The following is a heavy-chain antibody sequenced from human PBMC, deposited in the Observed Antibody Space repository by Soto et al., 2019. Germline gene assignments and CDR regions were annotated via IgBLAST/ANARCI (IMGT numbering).Heavy chain of an antibody. CDR2: INGDGSTT. CDR1: GFTFRRYW. Sequence: RLSCVASGFTFRRYWMHWVRQAPGKGLVWVSHINGDGSTTSYADSVKGRFTISRDNAKNTVFLQMNSLRGEDTAEYYCARVSQEKTVIRGFSLLNYYGMDVGGQGTTATVSS. CDR3: ARVSQEKTVIRGFSLLNYYGMDV. D-gene: IGHD3-10*01. J-gene: IGHJ6*02. V-gene: IGHV3-74*01.